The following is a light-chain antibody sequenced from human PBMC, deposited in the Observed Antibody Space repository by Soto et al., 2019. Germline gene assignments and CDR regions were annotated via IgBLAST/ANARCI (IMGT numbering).Light chain of an antibody. CDR2: AAS. CDR1: QGISNW. Sequence: DIQMTQSPSSVSASVGDRVTITCRASQGISNWLAWYQQKPGEAPKLLIYAASSLQGAVPSRFSGRGSGTDFTLTISSLQPEDFATYYCQQANSFPYTFGQGTKLEIK. J-gene: IGKJ2*01. CDR3: QQANSFPYT. V-gene: IGKV1D-12*01.